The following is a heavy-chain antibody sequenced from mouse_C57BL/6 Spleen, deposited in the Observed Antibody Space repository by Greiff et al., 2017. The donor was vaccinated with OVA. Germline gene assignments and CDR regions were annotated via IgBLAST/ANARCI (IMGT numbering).Heavy chain of an antibody. V-gene: IGHV5-6*01. CDR3: ARPGYSYAMDY. CDR1: GFTFSSYG. J-gene: IGHJ4*01. D-gene: IGHD2-3*01. CDR2: ISSGGSYT. Sequence: EVMLVESGGDLVKPGGSLKLSCAASGFTFSSYGMSWVRQTPDKRLEWVATISSGGSYTYYPDSVKGRFTISRDNATNTLYLQMSSLKSADTAMYYCARPGYSYAMDYWGQGTSVTVSS.